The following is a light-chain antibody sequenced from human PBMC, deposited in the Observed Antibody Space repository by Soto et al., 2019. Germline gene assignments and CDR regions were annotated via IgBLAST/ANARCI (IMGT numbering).Light chain of an antibody. Sequence: DIQMTQSPSSLSASIGDRVTITCRASQTVNTYLHWYQQKPGKAPKLLIYAASNLQSGVPSRFSGSGSGTNFTLSLNSLQPEDFATYYCQQGYSNPWTFGQGPKVEIK. CDR1: QTVNTY. J-gene: IGKJ1*01. V-gene: IGKV1-39*01. CDR3: QQGYSNPWT. CDR2: AAS.